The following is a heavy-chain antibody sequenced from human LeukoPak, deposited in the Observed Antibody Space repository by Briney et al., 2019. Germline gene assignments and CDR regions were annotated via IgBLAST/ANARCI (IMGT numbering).Heavy chain of an antibody. D-gene: IGHD3-3*01. Sequence: PGGSLRLSCTASGFTFSTYNMNWVRQPPGEGLEWIGEINHSGSTNYNPSLKSRVTISVDTSKNQFSLKLSSVTAADTAVYYCARGRRQLRFLEWLSTGGFDPWGQGTLVTVSS. CDR2: INHSGST. V-gene: IGHV4-34*01. CDR1: GFTFSTYN. J-gene: IGHJ5*02. CDR3: ARGRRQLRFLEWLSTGGFDP.